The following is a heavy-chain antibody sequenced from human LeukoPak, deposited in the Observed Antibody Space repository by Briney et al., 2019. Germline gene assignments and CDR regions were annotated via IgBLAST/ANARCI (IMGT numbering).Heavy chain of an antibody. CDR3: AKDHFSRPRSEDY. V-gene: IGHV3-23*01. J-gene: IGHJ4*02. D-gene: IGHD2/OR15-2a*01. CDR2: ISGVGGST. CDR1: GFTFSSYA. Sequence: GGSLRLSCAASGFTFSSYAMTWVRQAPGKGLEWVSGISGVGGSTYYADSWKGRFTISRDNSKNTLYLQMNSLRAEDTAVYYCAKDHFSRPRSEDYWGQGTLVTVSS.